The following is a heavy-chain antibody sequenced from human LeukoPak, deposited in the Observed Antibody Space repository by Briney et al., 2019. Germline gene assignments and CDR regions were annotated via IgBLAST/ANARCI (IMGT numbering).Heavy chain of an antibody. J-gene: IGHJ4*02. CDR3: VGNYYDSSGLDY. CDR1: GFTFGKYW. V-gene: IGHV3-7*01. D-gene: IGHD3-22*01. Sequence: GGSLRLSCVASGFTFGKYWMSWVRQAPGKGLEWVASIKHDGSEKYYVDSVRGRFTISRDNTMNSLYLQMSSLRAEDTAVYYCVGNYYDSSGLDYWGQGTLVTVSS. CDR2: IKHDGSEK.